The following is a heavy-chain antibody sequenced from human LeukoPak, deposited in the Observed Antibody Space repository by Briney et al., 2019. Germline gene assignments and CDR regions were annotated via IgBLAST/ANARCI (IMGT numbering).Heavy chain of an antibody. V-gene: IGHV3-30*02. Sequence: GGSLRLSCAASGFTFSSYGMHWVRQAPGKGLEWVAFIRYDGSNKYYADSVKGRFTISRDNAKNSLYLQMNSLRAEDTAVYYCARDHPDYWGQGTLVTVSS. CDR1: GFTFSSYG. J-gene: IGHJ4*02. CDR2: IRYDGSNK. CDR3: ARDHPDY.